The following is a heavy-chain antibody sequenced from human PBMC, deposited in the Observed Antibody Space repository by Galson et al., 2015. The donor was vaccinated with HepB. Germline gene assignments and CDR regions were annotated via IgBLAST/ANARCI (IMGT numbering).Heavy chain of an antibody. CDR2: ISYDGSNK. CDR3: AKARYCSSTSCSALFDY. D-gene: IGHD2-2*01. Sequence: SLRLSCAASGFTFSSYGMHWVRQAPGKGLEWVAVISYDGSNKYYADSVKGRFTISRDNSKNTLYLQMNSLRAEDTAVYYCAKARYCSSTSCSALFDYWGQGILVTVSS. CDR1: GFTFSSYG. V-gene: IGHV3-30*18. J-gene: IGHJ4*02.